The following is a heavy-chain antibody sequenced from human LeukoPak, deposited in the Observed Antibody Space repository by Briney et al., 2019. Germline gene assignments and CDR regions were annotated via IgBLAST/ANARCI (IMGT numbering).Heavy chain of an antibody. Sequence: PGGSLRLSCEASGFTFRNYEMNWVRQAPGKGLEWVSYISSSGSTIYYADSVKGRFTISRDNAKNSLYLQMNSLRAEDTAVYYCARGWELRKYFDYWGQGTLVTVSS. J-gene: IGHJ4*02. CDR2: ISSSGSTI. V-gene: IGHV3-48*03. D-gene: IGHD1-26*01. CDR1: GFTFRNYE. CDR3: ARGWELRKYFDY.